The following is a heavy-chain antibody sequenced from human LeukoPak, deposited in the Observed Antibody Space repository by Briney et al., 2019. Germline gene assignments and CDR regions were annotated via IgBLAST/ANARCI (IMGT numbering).Heavy chain of an antibody. CDR3: ARACYDVLAGSREYYFDY. J-gene: IGHJ4*02. V-gene: IGHV4-39*01. Sequence: PSETLSLTCTVSGGSIRSSYYYWGWIRQPPGKGLEWIGEINHSGSTNYNPSLKSRVTISVDTSKNQFSLRLSSVTAADTAVYYCARACYDVLAGSREYYFDYWGQGILVTVSS. CDR1: GGSIRSSYYY. D-gene: IGHD3-9*01. CDR2: INHSGST.